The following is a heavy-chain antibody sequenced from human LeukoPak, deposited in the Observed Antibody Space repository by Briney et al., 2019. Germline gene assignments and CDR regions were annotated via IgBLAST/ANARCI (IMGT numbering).Heavy chain of an antibody. CDR1: GFTVSSNY. D-gene: IGHD1-1*01. CDR2: IYSGGNT. J-gene: IGHJ4*02. CDR3: ARDQDWNPY. Sequence: GGSLRLSCATSGFTVSSNYMSWVRQAPGKGLEWVSVIYSGGNTYYADSVKCRFTISRDNFKSTLYLQMNSLRVEDTAVYYCARDQDWNPYWGQGTLATVSS. V-gene: IGHV3-53*01.